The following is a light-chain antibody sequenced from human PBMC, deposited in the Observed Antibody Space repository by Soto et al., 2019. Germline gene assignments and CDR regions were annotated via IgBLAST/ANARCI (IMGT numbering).Light chain of an antibody. J-gene: IGKJ3*01. CDR1: QSVRGN. Sequence: EIVMTQSPATLSVSPGERATLSCRASQSVRGNLAWYQQKPGQAPRLLIYAASTRATGIPARFSGSGSGTEFTLTISSLQSEDFAVYYCQQYNNWPPITFSPGTKVDIK. CDR2: AAS. V-gene: IGKV3-15*01. CDR3: QQYNNWPPIT.